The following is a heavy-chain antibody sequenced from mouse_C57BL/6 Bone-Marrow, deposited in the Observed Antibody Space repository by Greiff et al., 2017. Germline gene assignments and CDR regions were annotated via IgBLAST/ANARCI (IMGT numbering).Heavy chain of an antibody. Sequence: EVQRVESEGGLVQPGSSMKLSCTASGFTFSDYYMAWVRQVPEKGLEWVANINYDGSSTYYLDSLKSRFIISRDNAKNILYLQMSSLKSEDTATYYCARDLLWSHWYFDVWGTGTTVTVSS. CDR3: ARDLLWSHWYFDV. V-gene: IGHV5-16*01. CDR1: GFTFSDYY. J-gene: IGHJ1*03. D-gene: IGHD2-1*01. CDR2: INYDGSST.